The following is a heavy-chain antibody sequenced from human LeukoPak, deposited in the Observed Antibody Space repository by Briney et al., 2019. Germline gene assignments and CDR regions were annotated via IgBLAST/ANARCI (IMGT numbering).Heavy chain of an antibody. CDR1: GGSISSYY. J-gene: IGHJ6*02. V-gene: IGHV4-4*07. D-gene: IGHD4-17*01. CDR3: ARDSYGDYYYYYGMDV. Sequence: SETLSLTCTVSGGSISSYYWSWIRQPAGKGLEWIGRIYTSGSTNYNPSLKSRVTMSVDTPKNQFSLKLSSVTAADTAVYYCARDSYGDYYYYYGMDVWGQGTTVTVSS. CDR2: IYTSGST.